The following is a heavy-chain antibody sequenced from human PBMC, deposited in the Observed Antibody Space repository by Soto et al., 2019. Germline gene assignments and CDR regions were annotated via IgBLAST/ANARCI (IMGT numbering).Heavy chain of an antibody. CDR3: ERDLGGWFREPNWFAP. V-gene: IGHV3-33*01. D-gene: IGHD3-10*01. J-gene: IGHJ5*02. CDR2: IWYDGSNK. Sequence: QVQLVESGGGVVQPGRSLRLSCAASGFTFSSYGMHWVRQAPGKGLEWVAVIWYDGSNKYYADSVKGRFTISRDNSKNTLYLQMTSLRAEDTAVYYCERDLGGWFREPNWFAPWGQGTLVTVSS. CDR1: GFTFSSYG.